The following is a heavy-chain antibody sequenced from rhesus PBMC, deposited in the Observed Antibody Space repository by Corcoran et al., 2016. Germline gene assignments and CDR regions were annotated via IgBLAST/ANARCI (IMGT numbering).Heavy chain of an antibody. V-gene: IGHV4-81*01. J-gene: IGHJ3*01. CDR2: IVGNSAGT. Sequence: QAQLQESGPGLGKPSENLSLTCTVSGGSIIGYYWSWLRPPTGQGLVRNGDIVGNSAGTNYNPSLKSRVTISKDTSKNQFSLKLSSVTAADTAVYYCARDGGGTIVVVINRATDAFDFWGQGLRVTVSS. CDR3: ARDGGGTIVVVINRATDAFDF. D-gene: IGHD3-16*01. CDR1: GGSIIGYY.